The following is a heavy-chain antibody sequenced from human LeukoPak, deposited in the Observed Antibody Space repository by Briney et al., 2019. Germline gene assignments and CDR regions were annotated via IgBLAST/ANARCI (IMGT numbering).Heavy chain of an antibody. J-gene: IGHJ4*02. D-gene: IGHD5-24*01. CDR1: GYTFTDYY. CDR2: INPNSGGT. Sequence: ASVKVSCKASGYTFTDYYMHWVRQAPGQGLEWMGWINPNSGGTNYAQKFQGRVTMTRDTSISTAYMELSRLRSDDTAVYYCARARDGYNYFDYWGQGTLVTVSS. CDR3: ARARDGYNYFDY. V-gene: IGHV1-2*02.